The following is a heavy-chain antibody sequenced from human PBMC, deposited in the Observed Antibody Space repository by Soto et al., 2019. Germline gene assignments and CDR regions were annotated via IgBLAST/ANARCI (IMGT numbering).Heavy chain of an antibody. J-gene: IGHJ4*02. CDR1: GGTFSSYA. Sequence: QVQLVQSGAEVKKPGSSVKVSCKASGGTFSSYAISWVRQAPGQGLEWMGGIIPIFGTENYAQKFQGRVTITADETTSTAYMELSSLRSEDTAVYYCARGDPQFSGGRSRPLNYCGQGTLVTVAS. CDR3: ARGDPQFSGGRSRPLNY. CDR2: IIPIFGTE. V-gene: IGHV1-69*01. D-gene: IGHD3-10*01.